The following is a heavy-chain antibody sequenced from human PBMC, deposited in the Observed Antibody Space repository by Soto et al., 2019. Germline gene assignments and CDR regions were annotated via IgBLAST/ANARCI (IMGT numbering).Heavy chain of an antibody. CDR1: GFTFSSYA. CDR3: AKDLHGDYGAFDY. J-gene: IGHJ4*02. V-gene: IGHV3-23*01. CDR2: ISGSGGST. D-gene: IGHD4-17*01. Sequence: GWLRGSCAASGFTFSSYAMSWVRQAPGKGLEWVSAISGSGGSTYYADSVKGRFTISRDNSKNTLYLQMNSLRAEDTAVYYCAKDLHGDYGAFDYWGQGTLVTVPS.